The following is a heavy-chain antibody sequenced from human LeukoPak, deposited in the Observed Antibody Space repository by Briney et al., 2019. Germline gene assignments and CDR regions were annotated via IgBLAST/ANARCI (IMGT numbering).Heavy chain of an antibody. Sequence: GGSLRLSCAAYGFTFSSYSMNWVRQAPGKGLEWVSSISSSSSYIYYADSVKGRFTISRDNAKNSLYLQMNSLRAEDTAVYYCARDSIGAFDIWGQGTMVTVSS. CDR1: GFTFSSYS. J-gene: IGHJ3*02. V-gene: IGHV3-21*01. D-gene: IGHD3-16*01. CDR3: ARDSIGAFDI. CDR2: ISSSSSYI.